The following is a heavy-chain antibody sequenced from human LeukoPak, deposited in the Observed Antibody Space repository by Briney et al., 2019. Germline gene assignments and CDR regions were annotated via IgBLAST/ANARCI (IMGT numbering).Heavy chain of an antibody. CDR2: INPNSGGT. Sequence: ASVKVSCKASGYTFTGYYMHWVRQAPGQGLEWMGWINPNSGGTNYAQKFQGRVTMTRDTSISTAYMELSRLRSDDTAVYYCARGGTEGYCSSTSCPTTRNYCYYYGMDVWGQGTTVTVSS. CDR3: ARGGTEGYCSSTSCPTTRNYCYYYGMDV. V-gene: IGHV1-2*02. J-gene: IGHJ6*02. CDR1: GYTFTGYY. D-gene: IGHD2-2*01.